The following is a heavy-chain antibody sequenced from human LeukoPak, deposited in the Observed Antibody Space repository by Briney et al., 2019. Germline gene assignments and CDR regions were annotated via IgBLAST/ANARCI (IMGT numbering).Heavy chain of an antibody. Sequence: GSLRLSCAASGFTFSNYGMHWVRQAPGKGLEWVAVIWYDGSNKYYVDSVKGRFTISRDSSKNTLYLQMTSLRAEDTAVYFCAKDRGSYSSSLDYWGQGTRVTVSS. J-gene: IGHJ4*02. V-gene: IGHV3-33*06. CDR2: IWYDGSNK. D-gene: IGHD6-6*01. CDR1: GFTFSNYG. CDR3: AKDRGSYSSSLDY.